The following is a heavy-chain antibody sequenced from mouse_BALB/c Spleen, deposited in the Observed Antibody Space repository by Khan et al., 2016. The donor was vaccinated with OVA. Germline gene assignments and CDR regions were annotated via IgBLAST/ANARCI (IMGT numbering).Heavy chain of an antibody. D-gene: IGHD1-1*02. V-gene: IGHV5-4*02. CDR1: GFTFSDYY. J-gene: IGHJ3*01. CDR3: ARAGYGGFAY. CDR2: ISDGGSYT. Sequence: EVELVESGGGLVKPGGSLKLSCAASGFTFSDYYMYWVRQTPEKRLEWVATISDGGSYTYYPDSVKGRITISRDKAKNNLYLQMSRLKSVDTAMYYCARAGYGGFAYWRQGTLVTVSA.